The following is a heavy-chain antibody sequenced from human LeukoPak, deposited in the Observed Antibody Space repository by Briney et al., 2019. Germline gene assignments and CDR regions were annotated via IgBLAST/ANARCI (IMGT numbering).Heavy chain of an antibody. V-gene: IGHV3-48*04. D-gene: IGHD1-26*01. J-gene: IGHJ4*02. CDR2: ISSSSSTI. CDR3: ARARSYGDY. Sequence: GGSLRLSCAASGFIFSDFSMNWVRQAPGKGLEWLSYISSSSSTIYYADSVKGRFTISRDNAKSSLYLQMNSLRAEDTAVYYCARARSYGDYWGQGTLVTVSS. CDR1: GFIFSDFS.